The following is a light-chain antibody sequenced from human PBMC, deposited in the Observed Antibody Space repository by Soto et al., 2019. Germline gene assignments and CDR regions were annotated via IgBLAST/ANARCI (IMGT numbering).Light chain of an antibody. CDR3: QLWDSTSSHVV. J-gene: IGLJ2*01. CDR1: DIGTKS. Sequence: SYELTQPPSVSVAPGKTARITCGGNDIGTKSVHWYLQKPGQAPVLVIYYDGDRPSGVPERFSGSNSEYTATLTISRVEASAEADYYCQLWDSTSSHVVFGGGTKVTVL. CDR2: YDG. V-gene: IGLV3-21*04.